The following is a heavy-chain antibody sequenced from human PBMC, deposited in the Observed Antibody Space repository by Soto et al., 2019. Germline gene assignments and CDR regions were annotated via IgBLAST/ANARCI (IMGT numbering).Heavy chain of an antibody. J-gene: IGHJ4*02. CDR3: ARAGGLLLDY. CDR2: ISYDGSNK. CDR1: GFTFSSYA. V-gene: IGHV3-30-3*01. D-gene: IGHD2-15*01. Sequence: QVQLVESGGGVVQPGRSLRLSCAASGFTFSSYAKHWVRQAPDKGLEWVAVISYDGSNKYYADSVKGRFTISRDISKNTLYLQMNSLRAEDTAVYYCARAGGLLLDYWGQGTLVTVSS.